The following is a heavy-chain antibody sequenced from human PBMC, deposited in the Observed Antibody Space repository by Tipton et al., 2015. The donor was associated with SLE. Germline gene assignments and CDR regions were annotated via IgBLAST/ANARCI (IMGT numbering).Heavy chain of an antibody. Sequence: TLSLTCALSGSSISSGYYWGWIRQSPGKGLEWIGSIYHTGSTYYNPSLRSRVIISVDTSKNHFSLKLSSVTAADTAVYFCATYVAIAAADIDYWGQGMLVTVSS. D-gene: IGHD6-13*01. V-gene: IGHV4-38-2*01. CDR1: GSSISSGYY. CDR2: IYHTGST. CDR3: ATYVAIAAADIDY. J-gene: IGHJ4*02.